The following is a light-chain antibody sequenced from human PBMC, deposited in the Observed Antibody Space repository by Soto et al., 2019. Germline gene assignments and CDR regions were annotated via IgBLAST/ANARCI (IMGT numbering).Light chain of an antibody. Sequence: DIQMTQSPSSLSASVGDRVTITCRASQSISSYLNWYQQKPSKAPKLLIYAASSLQSGVPSRFCGGGSGADFTLTISSLQPEDFATYYCHQSYSTPSGFTFGPGTKVDIK. V-gene: IGKV1-39*01. CDR2: AAS. CDR3: HQSYSTPSGFT. CDR1: QSISSY. J-gene: IGKJ3*01.